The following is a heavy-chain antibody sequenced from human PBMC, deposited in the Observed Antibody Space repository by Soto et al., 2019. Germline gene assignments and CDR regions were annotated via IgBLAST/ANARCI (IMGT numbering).Heavy chain of an antibody. CDR3: ARDSSSWYWAARTTWFDP. Sequence: QVQLQESGPGLVKPSETLSLTCTVSGGSVCSGSYYWSWIRQPPGKGLERIGYIYYSGSTNYNPSLKSRVAISVDASKNQFTRKRSSVTAADTAVYYCARDSSSWYWAARTTWFDPWCQGTLVTVSS. CDR2: IYYSGST. D-gene: IGHD6-13*01. V-gene: IGHV4-61*01. CDR1: GGSVCSGSYY. J-gene: IGHJ5*02.